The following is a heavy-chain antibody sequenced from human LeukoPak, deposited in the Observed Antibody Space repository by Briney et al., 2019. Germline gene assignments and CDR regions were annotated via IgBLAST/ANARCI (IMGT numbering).Heavy chain of an antibody. V-gene: IGHV4-59*01. J-gene: IGHJ5*02. CDR2: IYYSGST. CDR3: ARKSGLGYCSGGSCPLGGHWFDP. Sequence: SETLSLTCTVSGGSISSYYWSWIRQPPGKGLEWIGYIYYSGSTNYNPSLKGRVTISVDTSKNQFSLKLSSVTAADTAVYYCARKSGLGYCSGGSCPLGGHWFDPWGQGTLVTVSS. CDR1: GGSISSYY. D-gene: IGHD2-15*01.